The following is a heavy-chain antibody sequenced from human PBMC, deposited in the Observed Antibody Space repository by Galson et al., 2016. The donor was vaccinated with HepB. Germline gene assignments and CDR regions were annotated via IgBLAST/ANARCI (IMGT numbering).Heavy chain of an antibody. CDR2: ISYDGTNK. D-gene: IGHD4-23*01. Sequence: SLRLSCATSGFTFSRYALHWVRQAPGKGLEWVAVISYDGTNKYYADSVRGRFAISRDNSMDTLYLQMNSLRGEDTAVYYCARAGEDYGGHPLNYWGQGALVTVSS. CDR3: ARAGEDYGGHPLNY. CDR1: GFTFSRYA. J-gene: IGHJ4*02. V-gene: IGHV3-30*09.